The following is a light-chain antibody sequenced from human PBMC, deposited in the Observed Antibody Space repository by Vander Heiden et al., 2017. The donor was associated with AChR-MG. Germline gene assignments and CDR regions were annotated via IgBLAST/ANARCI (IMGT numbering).Light chain of an antibody. J-gene: IGLJ3*02. CDR2: GNS. CDR1: SSNIGAGYD. V-gene: IGLV1-40*01. CDR3: QSYDSSLSGSNWV. Sequence: QSVLTQPPSVSGAPGQRVTISCTGSSSNIGAGYDVQWYQQLPGTAPKLIIYGNSNRPSGVPDRFSGSKSGTSASLAITGLQAEEEADYYCQSYDSSLSGSNWVFGGGTKLTVL.